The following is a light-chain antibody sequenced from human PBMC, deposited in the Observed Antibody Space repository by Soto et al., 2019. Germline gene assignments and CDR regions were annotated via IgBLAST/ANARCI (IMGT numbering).Light chain of an antibody. Sequence: EIVLAQAPGSLCLSPREGATFSCTVSQSVSSSYLAWYQQKPGQAPRLLIYDVSNRATGIPARFSGSGSGTDFALTISSLEPEDFAIYYCQQRNYWQVTFGQGTRLEIK. CDR3: QQRNYWQVT. CDR1: QSVSSSY. J-gene: IGKJ5*01. CDR2: DVS. V-gene: IGKV3D-20*02.